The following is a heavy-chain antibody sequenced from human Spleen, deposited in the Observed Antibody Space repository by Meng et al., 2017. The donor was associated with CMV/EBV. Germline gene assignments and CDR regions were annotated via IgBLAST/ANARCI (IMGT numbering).Heavy chain of an antibody. CDR1: GGSFSGYY. J-gene: IGHJ5*02. D-gene: IGHD5-18*01. V-gene: IGHV4-34*01. CDR2: INHSGST. CDR3: ARGRLKWLPAFSNWFDP. Sequence: CAVYGGSFSGYYWSWIRQPPGKGLEWIGEINHSGSTNYNPSLKSRVTISVDTSKNQFSLKLSSVTAADTAVYYCARGRLKWLPAFSNWFDPWGQGTLVTV.